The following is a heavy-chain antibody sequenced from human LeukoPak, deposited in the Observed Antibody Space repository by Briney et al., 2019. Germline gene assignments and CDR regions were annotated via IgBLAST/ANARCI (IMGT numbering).Heavy chain of an antibody. Sequence: SETLSLTCTVSGYSIRSGYYWGWIRQPPGKGLEWIGSIYQSGSSYYNPSLKSRVIISVDTSKNKLSLKLSSVTAADTAVYYCARGGGYYGSGLRGTLDYWGQGTLVTVSS. V-gene: IGHV4-38-2*02. CDR1: GYSIRSGYY. J-gene: IGHJ4*02. D-gene: IGHD3-10*01. CDR3: ARGGGYYGSGLRGTLDY. CDR2: IYQSGSS.